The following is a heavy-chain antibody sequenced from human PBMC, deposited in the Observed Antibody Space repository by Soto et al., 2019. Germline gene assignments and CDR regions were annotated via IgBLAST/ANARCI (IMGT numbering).Heavy chain of an antibody. Sequence: QVQLVQSGAEVKTPGASVKVSCKASGYTFTKYDMNWVRQAPGQGLEWMGWMNPTSGNTGYAQKFQGRLTMTWDTAIGIAHMELSCLRNEDTAVYYCARSDGHTFNWLDSWGQGTLVTVSA. CDR3: ARSDGHTFNWLDS. V-gene: IGHV1-8*01. D-gene: IGHD2-2*02. CDR1: GYTFTKYD. CDR2: MNPTSGNT. J-gene: IGHJ5*01.